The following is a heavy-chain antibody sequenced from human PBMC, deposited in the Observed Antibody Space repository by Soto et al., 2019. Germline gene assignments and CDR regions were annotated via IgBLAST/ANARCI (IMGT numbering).Heavy chain of an antibody. V-gene: IGHV3-30*18. J-gene: IGHJ6*02. CDR2: ISYDGSNK. D-gene: IGHD2-2*01. CDR3: AKLPALAREYCSSTSCPPLSYYYYGMDV. Sequence: QVQLVESGGGVVQPGRSLRLSCAASGFTVSSYGMHWVRQAPGKGLEWVAVISYDGSNKYYADSVKGRFTISRDNSKNTLYLQMNSLRAEDTAVYYCAKLPALAREYCSSTSCPPLSYYYYGMDVWGQGTTVTVSS. CDR1: GFTVSSYG.